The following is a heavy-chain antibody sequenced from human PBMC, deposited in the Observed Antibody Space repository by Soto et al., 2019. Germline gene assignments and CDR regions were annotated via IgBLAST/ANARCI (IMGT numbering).Heavy chain of an antibody. Sequence: PGGSLSLSCAASGFTFSTYGMHWVRQAPGKGLEWVAVIWYDGSNKYYADSVKGRFTISRDNSKNTLYLQMNSLRAEDTAVYYCARDLGYYDSSGHWGQGTLVTVSS. CDR1: GFTFSTYG. CDR3: ARDLGYYDSSGH. V-gene: IGHV3-33*01. D-gene: IGHD3-22*01. J-gene: IGHJ4*02. CDR2: IWYDGSNK.